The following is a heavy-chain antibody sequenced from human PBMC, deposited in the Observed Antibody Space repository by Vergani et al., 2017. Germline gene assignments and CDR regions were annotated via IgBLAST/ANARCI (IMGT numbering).Heavy chain of an antibody. CDR3: ARHTTYTDS. CDR1: GYSFTNYW. D-gene: IGHD1-1*01. CDR2: IHPADSDT. V-gene: IGHV5-51*01. Sequence: EVQLVQSGAEVKKPGESLKISCQLSGYSFTNYWIGWVRQMPGKGLECMGIIHPADSDTRYSPSFQGQVTISVDKSISTAFLQWDSLKASDTALYYCARHTTYTDSWGQGTLVTVSS. J-gene: IGHJ4*02.